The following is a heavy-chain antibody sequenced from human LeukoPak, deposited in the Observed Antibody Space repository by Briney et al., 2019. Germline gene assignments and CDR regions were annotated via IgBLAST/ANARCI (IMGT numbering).Heavy chain of an antibody. Sequence: ASVKVSCKASGYTFTSNYIHWVRQAPGQGLEWMGWISAYNGNTNYAQKLQGRVTMTTDTSTSTAYMELRSLRSDDTAVYYCARDIVGAEGLDYWGQGTLVTVSS. J-gene: IGHJ4*02. V-gene: IGHV1-18*04. CDR2: ISAYNGNT. CDR3: ARDIVGAEGLDY. D-gene: IGHD1-26*01. CDR1: GYTFTSNY.